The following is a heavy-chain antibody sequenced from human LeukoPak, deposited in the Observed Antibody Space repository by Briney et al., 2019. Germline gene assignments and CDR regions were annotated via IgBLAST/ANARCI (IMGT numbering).Heavy chain of an antibody. J-gene: IGHJ4*02. CDR2: ISGSGGST. Sequence: GGSLRLSCAASGFTFSSYAMSWVRQAPGKGLEWVSAISGSGGSTYYADSVKGRFTISRDNAKNSLYLQMNSLRAEDTAVYYCARGGYSGYDYGFDYWGQGTLVTVSS. V-gene: IGHV3-23*01. CDR1: GFTFSSYA. D-gene: IGHD5-12*01. CDR3: ARGGYSGYDYGFDY.